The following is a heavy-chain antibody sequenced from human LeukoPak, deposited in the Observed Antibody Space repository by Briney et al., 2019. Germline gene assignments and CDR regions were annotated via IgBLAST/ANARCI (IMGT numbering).Heavy chain of an antibody. CDR1: GGSISSSSYY. J-gene: IGHJ4*02. CDR3: AMLGYFDWKFDY. CDR2: IYYSGNT. Sequence: KPSETLSLTCTVSGGSISSSSYYWGWIRQPPGKGLEWIGSIYYSGNTYYNPSLKSRVTISVDTSKNQFSLKLSSVTAADTAVYYCAMLGYFDWKFDYWAREPWSPSPQ. D-gene: IGHD3-9*01. V-gene: IGHV4-39*01.